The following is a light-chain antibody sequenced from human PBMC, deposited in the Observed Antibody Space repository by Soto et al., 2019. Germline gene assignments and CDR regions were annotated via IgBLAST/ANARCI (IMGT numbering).Light chain of an antibody. CDR2: QGY. J-gene: IGLJ1*01. V-gene: IGLV2-23*01. CDR1: SSDVGKYNL. Sequence: QSVLTQPASVSGSPGQSITISCTGTSSDVGKYNLVSWYQQHPGKAPKVMILQGYKRPSGVSNRFSGSKFGNTASLTISVLQAEDDAEYYCCAYAATYTYVFGTGTKLTVL. CDR3: CAYAATYTYV.